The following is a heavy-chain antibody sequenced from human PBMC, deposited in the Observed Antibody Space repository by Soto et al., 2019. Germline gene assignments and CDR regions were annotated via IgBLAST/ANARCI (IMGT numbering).Heavy chain of an antibody. CDR3: ANSRGGTFLGYHGMDI. CDR2: IIPVFGRV. Sequence: QVQLVQSGPEVKKTGTSVKVSCKASGGTFSSRAISWVRQAPGQGLEWMGGIIPVFGRVNYAEKFQDRVTSSGDESTGTVYVELSSLRSEDTALYYCANSRGGTFLGYHGMDIWGQGTTVSVSS. CDR1: GGTFSSRA. D-gene: IGHD3-16*01. J-gene: IGHJ6*02. V-gene: IGHV1-69*01.